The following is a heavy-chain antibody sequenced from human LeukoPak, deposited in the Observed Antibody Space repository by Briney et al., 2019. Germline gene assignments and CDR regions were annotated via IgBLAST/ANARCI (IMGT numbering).Heavy chain of an antibody. J-gene: IGHJ4*02. V-gene: IGHV4-39*01. CDR3: ARTVYGSDWAPFDY. CDR2: IYYSGTT. D-gene: IGHD2-15*01. Sequence: PSETLSLTCIVSGGSISSYSFYWGWIRQPPGKGLEWIGIIYYSGTTYYNPSLKSRVIMSVDTSKNQFSLRLSSLTAADAAVYYCARTVYGSDWAPFDYWGQGTLVTVSS. CDR1: GGSISSYSFY.